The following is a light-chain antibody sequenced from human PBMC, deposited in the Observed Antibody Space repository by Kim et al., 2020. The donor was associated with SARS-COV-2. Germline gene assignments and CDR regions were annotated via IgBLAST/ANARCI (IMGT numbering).Light chain of an antibody. J-gene: IGKJ2*01. Sequence: DAVMTQSPLSLPVTLGQPASISCRSSQSLVHSDRNTYLNWFQQRPGQSPRRLIYRVSNRDSGVPDRFSGSVSGADFTLKIRRAGLENVGVYFGMHSTPSPYYFGQGTKLEF. V-gene: IGKV2-30*02. CDR1: QSLVHSDRNTY. CDR3: MHSTPSPYY. CDR2: RVS.